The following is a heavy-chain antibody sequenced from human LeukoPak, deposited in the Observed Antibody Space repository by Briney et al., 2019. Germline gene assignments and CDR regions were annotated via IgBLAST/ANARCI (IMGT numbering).Heavy chain of an antibody. CDR1: GGTFSSYA. CDR2: IIPIFGTA. Sequence: ASVRVSCKASGGTFSSYAISWVRQAPGQGLEWVGGIIPIFGTANYAQTFQGRVTITADESTSTAYMELSSLRSEDTAVYYCARTYYDSLESWFDPWGQGTLVTVSS. CDR3: ARTYYDSLESWFDP. V-gene: IGHV1-69*13. J-gene: IGHJ5*02. D-gene: IGHD3-22*01.